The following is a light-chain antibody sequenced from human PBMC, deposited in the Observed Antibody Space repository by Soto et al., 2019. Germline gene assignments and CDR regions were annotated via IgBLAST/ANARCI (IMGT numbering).Light chain of an antibody. Sequence: EIVLTQSPATLSLSPGERATLSCRASQSVSSYLAWYQQKPGQAPRLLISDASNRATGIPARCSGSGSGTDFNLTISGLEPDDFAVYYCQQRSTWPPYTFGQGTKLEIK. CDR2: DAS. CDR3: QQRSTWPPYT. J-gene: IGKJ2*01. CDR1: QSVSSY. V-gene: IGKV3-11*01.